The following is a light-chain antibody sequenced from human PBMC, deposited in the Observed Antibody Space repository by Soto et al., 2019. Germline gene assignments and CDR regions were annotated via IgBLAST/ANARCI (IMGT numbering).Light chain of an antibody. CDR3: ISYAGSNLLYV. CDR2: DVS. Sequence: QSVLTQPPSVSAAPGQKVTISCSGSSSIVGYNYVSWYQQHPGKAPKLLIYDVSKRPSGVPDRFSGSKSGNTASLTVSGLQAEDEADYYCISYAGSNLLYVFGTGTKVTVL. J-gene: IGLJ1*01. CDR1: SSIVGYNY. V-gene: IGLV2-8*01.